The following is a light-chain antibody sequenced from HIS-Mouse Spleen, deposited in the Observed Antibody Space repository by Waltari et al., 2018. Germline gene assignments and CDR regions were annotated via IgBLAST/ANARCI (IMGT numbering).Light chain of an antibody. CDR2: EGS. Sequence: QSALTQPASVSGSPGQSITISCTGTSSDVGSYNLVSWYQQHPGKASKLMIYEGSKRPSGVSNRFSGSKSGNTASLTISGLQAEDEPDYYCCSYAGSSTSVFGTGTKDTVL. CDR1: SSDVGSYNL. CDR3: CSYAGSSTSV. J-gene: IGLJ1*01. V-gene: IGLV2-23*01.